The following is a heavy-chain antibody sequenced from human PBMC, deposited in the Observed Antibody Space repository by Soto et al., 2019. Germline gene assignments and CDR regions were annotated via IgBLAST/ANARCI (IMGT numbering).Heavy chain of an antibody. CDR2: ISWNSGSI. CDR3: AKATNLVHGGELSSHLSY. CDR1: GFTFDDYA. D-gene: IGHD3-16*02. Sequence: EVQLVESGGGLVQPGRSLRLSCAASGFTFDDYAMHWVRQAPGKGLEWVSGISWNSGSIGYADSVKGRFTISRDNAKNSLYLQMNSLRAEDTALYYCAKATNLVHGGELSSHLSYWGQGTLVTVSS. J-gene: IGHJ4*02. V-gene: IGHV3-9*01.